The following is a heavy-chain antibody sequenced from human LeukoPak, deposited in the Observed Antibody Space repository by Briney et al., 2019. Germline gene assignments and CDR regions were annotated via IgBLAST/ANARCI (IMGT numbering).Heavy chain of an antibody. J-gene: IGHJ4*02. CDR1: GFTFSSYA. Sequence: GRSLRLSCAASGFTFSSYAMHWVRQAPGKGLEWVAVISYDGSNKYYADSVKGRFTISRDNSKNTLYLQMNSLRAEDTAVYYRARGELYDFWSGYRFDYWGQGTLVTVSS. CDR2: ISYDGSNK. CDR3: ARGELYDFWSGYRFDY. V-gene: IGHV3-30-3*01. D-gene: IGHD3-3*01.